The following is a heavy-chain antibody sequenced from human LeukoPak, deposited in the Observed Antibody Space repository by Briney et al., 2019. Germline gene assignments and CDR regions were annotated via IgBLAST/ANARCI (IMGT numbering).Heavy chain of an antibody. CDR2: IIPIFGTA. J-gene: IGHJ5*02. Sequence: SARVSCKGSGGTFSSYAISWVRQAPGQGLEWMGGIIPIFGTANYAQEFQGRVTITTDESTSTAYMELSSLRSEDTAVYYCARGRVGATFAFDPWGQGTLVTVSS. CDR3: ARGRVGATFAFDP. CDR1: GGTFSSYA. D-gene: IGHD1-26*01. V-gene: IGHV1-69*05.